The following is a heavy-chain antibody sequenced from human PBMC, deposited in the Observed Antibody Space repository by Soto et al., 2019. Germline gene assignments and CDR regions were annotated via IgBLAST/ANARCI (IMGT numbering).Heavy chain of an antibody. D-gene: IGHD3-22*01. CDR1: GFTFSDYY. CDR2: ISSSSSYT. V-gene: IGHV3-11*06. J-gene: IGHJ3*02. Sequence: QVQLVESGGGLVKPGGSLRLSCAASGFTFSDYYMSWIRQAPGKGLEWVSYISSSSSYTNYADSVKGRFTISRDNAKNSLYMQITSLRADDTAVYYCAKDSRLHYYDHGVSALQDAFDIWGQGTMVTVSS. CDR3: AKDSRLHYYDHGVSALQDAFDI.